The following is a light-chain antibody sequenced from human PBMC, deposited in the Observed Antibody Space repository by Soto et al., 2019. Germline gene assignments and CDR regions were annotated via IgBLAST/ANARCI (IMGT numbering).Light chain of an antibody. Sequence: DIVMTQSPDSLAVSLGGRATINCKSSQSVLYNSNNKNYLAWYQQKPGQPPKLLIHWASTRVSGVPDRFSGSESGTDFTLTISSLQAEDVAVYYCQQYYSSAYTFGQGTKLEIK. CDR1: QSVLYNSNNKNY. CDR2: WAS. J-gene: IGKJ2*01. CDR3: QQYYSSAYT. V-gene: IGKV4-1*01.